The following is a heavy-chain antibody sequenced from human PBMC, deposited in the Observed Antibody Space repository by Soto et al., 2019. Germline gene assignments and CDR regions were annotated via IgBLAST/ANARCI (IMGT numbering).Heavy chain of an antibody. CDR2: IDPSDSYT. J-gene: IGHJ4*02. CDR1: GYSFTSYW. D-gene: IGHD3-22*01. Sequence: EVQLVQSGAEVKKPGESLRISCKGSGYSFTSYWITWVRQMPGKGLEWMGRIDPSDSYTNYSPSFQGHVTISADKSITTAYLQWSSLKASDTAMYYCARHADAKSGSDYWGQGTLVTVSS. CDR3: ARHADAKSGSDY. V-gene: IGHV5-10-1*03.